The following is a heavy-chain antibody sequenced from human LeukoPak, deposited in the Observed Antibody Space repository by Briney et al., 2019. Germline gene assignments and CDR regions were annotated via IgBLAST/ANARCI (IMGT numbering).Heavy chain of an antibody. D-gene: IGHD3-10*01. V-gene: IGHV4-38-2*02. CDR2: IYHSGST. J-gene: IGHJ5*02. CDR3: ARAYGSGSYSGRGWFDP. CDR1: GYSISSGYY. Sequence: ASETLSLTCTVSGYSISSGYYWGWIRQPPGKGLEWIGSIYHSGSTYYNPSLKSRVTISVDTSKNQFSLKLSSVTAADTAVYYCARAYGSGSYSGRGWFDPWGQGTLVTVSS.